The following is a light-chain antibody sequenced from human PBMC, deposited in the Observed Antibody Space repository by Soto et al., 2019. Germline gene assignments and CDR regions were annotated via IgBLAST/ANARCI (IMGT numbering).Light chain of an antibody. V-gene: IGLV1-51*01. Sequence: QSVLTQPPSGSAAPGQKVTISCSGSSSNIGNNYVSWYQHLPGTAPKVLIYDNNKRPSGIPDRFSGSESGTSATLGITGLQTGDEGDYYCGTWDTSLSAVVFGGGTKVTVL. CDR2: DNN. CDR3: GTWDTSLSAVV. CDR1: SSNIGNNY. J-gene: IGLJ2*01.